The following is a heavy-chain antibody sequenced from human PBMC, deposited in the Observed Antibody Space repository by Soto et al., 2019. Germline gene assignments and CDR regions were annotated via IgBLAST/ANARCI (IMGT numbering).Heavy chain of an antibody. CDR3: AKDINTGTWHWGGDC. CDR1: GFSFSSYG. D-gene: IGHD3-16*01. V-gene: IGHV3-30*18. J-gene: IGHJ4*02. Sequence: QVQLVESGGGVVQPGRSLRLSCAASGFSFSSYGMHWVRQAPGKGLEWVACVSDDDSKRYHIDSVKGRFTISRDNSKNTLYLEMDGLRAEDTAVDYCAKDINTGTWHWGGDCWGQGTVVTVSS. CDR2: VSDDDSKR.